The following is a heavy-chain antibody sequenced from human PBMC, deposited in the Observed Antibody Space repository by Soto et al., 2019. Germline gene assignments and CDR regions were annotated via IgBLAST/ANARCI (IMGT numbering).Heavy chain of an antibody. CDR1: GFTFSNAW. Sequence: GGSLRLSCAASGFTFSNAWMNWVRQAPGKGLEWVGRIKSKTDGGTTDYTAPVKGRFTISRDNSKNTLYLQMNSLRAEDTAVYYCAKNGVRQQLRVWFDPWGQGTLVTVSS. CDR2: IKSKTDGGTT. D-gene: IGHD6-13*01. CDR3: AKNGVRQQLRVWFDP. J-gene: IGHJ5*02. V-gene: IGHV3-15*07.